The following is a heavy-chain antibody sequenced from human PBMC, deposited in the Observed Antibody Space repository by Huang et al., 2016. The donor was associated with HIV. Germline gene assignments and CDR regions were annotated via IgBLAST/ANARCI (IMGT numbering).Heavy chain of an antibody. CDR2: IYPGDSDS. D-gene: IGHD4-17*01. CDR3: ARPRRTEYGDPWDAFDI. Sequence: ELQLVQSGAEVKKPGESLTIACKGSGYSFNNYWVAWVRQMPGKGREWMSMIYPGDSDSRYSPSFQGQVSISADKSINTVYLHWGSLKASDTATYYCARPRRTEYGDPWDAFDIWGQGTMVTVSS. J-gene: IGHJ3*02. V-gene: IGHV5-51*01. CDR1: GYSFNNYW.